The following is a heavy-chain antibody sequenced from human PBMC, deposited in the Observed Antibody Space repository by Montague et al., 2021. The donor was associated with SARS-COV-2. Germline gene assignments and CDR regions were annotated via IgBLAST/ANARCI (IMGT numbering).Heavy chain of an antibody. J-gene: IGHJ4*02. Sequence: SLRLSCAASEFIFSGYWMHWVRQIPGKGLVWVSRLNEDGSHTTYADSVKGRFTISRDNARNTLYLQMNSLRVEDTAVYYCARDVGGRASYWGQGILVTVSS. D-gene: IGHD1-26*01. CDR3: ARDVGGRASY. CDR1: EFIFSGYW. CDR2: LNEDGSHT. V-gene: IGHV3-74*01.